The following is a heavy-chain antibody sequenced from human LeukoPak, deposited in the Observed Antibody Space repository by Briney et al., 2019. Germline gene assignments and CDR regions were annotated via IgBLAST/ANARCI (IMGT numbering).Heavy chain of an antibody. V-gene: IGHV3-23*01. CDR3: ARVNMVRGVIINVPDY. D-gene: IGHD3-10*01. Sequence: PGGSLRLSCAASGFTFSSYGMSWVRQAPGKGLEWVSAISGSGGSTYYADSVKGRFTISRDNSKNTLYLQMNSLRAEDTAVYYCARVNMVRGVIINVPDYWGQGTLVTVSS. CDR1: GFTFSSYG. CDR2: ISGSGGST. J-gene: IGHJ4*02.